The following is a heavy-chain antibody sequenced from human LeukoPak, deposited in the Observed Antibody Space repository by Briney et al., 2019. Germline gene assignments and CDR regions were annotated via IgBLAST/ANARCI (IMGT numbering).Heavy chain of an antibody. CDR2: ISSSSSYI. CDR3: AKVDGITIFEVFDY. D-gene: IGHD3-3*01. CDR1: GFTFSSYS. V-gene: IGHV3-21*01. Sequence: GGSLRLSCAASGFTFSSYSMNWVRQAPGKGLEWVSSISSSSSYIYYADSVKGRFTISRDNAKNSLYLQTNSLRAEDTAVYYCAKVDGITIFEVFDYWGQGTLVTVSS. J-gene: IGHJ4*02.